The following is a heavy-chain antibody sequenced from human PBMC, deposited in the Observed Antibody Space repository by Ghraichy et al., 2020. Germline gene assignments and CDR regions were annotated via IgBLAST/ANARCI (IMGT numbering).Heavy chain of an antibody. V-gene: IGHV4-34*01. CDR3: ARGRGYYYDSSGYYYVY. Sequence: SETLSLTCAVYGGSFSGYYWSWIRQPPGKGLEWIGEINHSGSTNYNPSLKSRVTISVDTSKNQFSLKLSSVTAADTAVYYCARGRGYYYDSSGYYYVYWGQGTLVTVSS. J-gene: IGHJ4*02. CDR1: GGSFSGYY. D-gene: IGHD3-22*01. CDR2: INHSGST.